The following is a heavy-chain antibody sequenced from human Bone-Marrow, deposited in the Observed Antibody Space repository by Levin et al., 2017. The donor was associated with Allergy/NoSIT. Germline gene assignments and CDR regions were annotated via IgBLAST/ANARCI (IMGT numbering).Heavy chain of an antibody. CDR3: VSDAFVPFGDLPRNAMDV. Sequence: GGSLRLSCAASGFTFNTYNLNWVRQAPGKGLEWVSSISSSSRYIYYGDSVRGRFTLSRDNAKNSLFLQMDSLVTEDTAIYYCVSDAFVPFGDLPRNAMDVWGQGSTVIVAS. J-gene: IGHJ6*02. CDR2: ISSSSRYI. CDR1: GFTFNTYN. V-gene: IGHV3-21*01. D-gene: IGHD3-10*01.